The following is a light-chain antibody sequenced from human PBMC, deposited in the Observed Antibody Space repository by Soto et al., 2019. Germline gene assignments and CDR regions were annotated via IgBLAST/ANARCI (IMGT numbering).Light chain of an antibody. J-gene: IGLJ2*01. CDR2: EVT. V-gene: IGLV2-23*02. CDR1: RTDVGSYDL. Sequence: QSALTQPASVSGSPGQSITISCTGTRTDVGSYDLVSWYQQLPGKVPKLVIYEVTKRPSGVSNRFSGSKSGNTSSLTISGLQAEDEADYYCCSYAGTSSFVLFGGETKLTVL. CDR3: CSYAGTSSFVL.